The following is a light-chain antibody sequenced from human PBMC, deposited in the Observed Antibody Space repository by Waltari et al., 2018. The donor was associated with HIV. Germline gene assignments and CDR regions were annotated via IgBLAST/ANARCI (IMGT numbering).Light chain of an antibody. Sequence: QSVVTQPPSASGTPGQRVTISCSGSDSNIGSNYVYWYQDLPGPAPKLLIYKNNQRSSGGPDLFSGSKSDTSASLAISGLRSEDEADYYCASWDDNLNSWVFGGGTKLTVL. V-gene: IGLV1-47*01. J-gene: IGLJ3*02. CDR3: ASWDDNLNSWV. CDR2: KNN. CDR1: DSNIGSNY.